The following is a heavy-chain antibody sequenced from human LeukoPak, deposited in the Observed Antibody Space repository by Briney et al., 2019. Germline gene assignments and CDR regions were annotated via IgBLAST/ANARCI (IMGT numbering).Heavy chain of an antibody. CDR3: VTGGGYYYDH. D-gene: IGHD3-22*01. CDR1: GFPFSTYG. CDR2: TYADAIHGNNK. Sequence: RTGGSLRLSCAASGFPFSTYGLHWVRQAPGKGLEWVAVTYADAIHGNNKYYADSVKGRFTISRDNSKNTFYLQMDSLRAEDTAVYFCVTGGGYYYDHWGQGTLVIVSS. V-gene: IGHV3-33*01. J-gene: IGHJ4*02.